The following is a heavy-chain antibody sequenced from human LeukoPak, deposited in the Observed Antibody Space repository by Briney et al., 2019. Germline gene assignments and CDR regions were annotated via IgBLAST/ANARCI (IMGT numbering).Heavy chain of an antibody. CDR2: IYTSGST. D-gene: IGHD3-10*01. CDR3: ARDMVRGVIIRGGFDP. Sequence: PSETLSLTCTVSGGSISSYYWSWIRQPAGKGLEWIGRIYTSGSTNYNPSLKSRVTMSVDTSKNQFSLRLSSVTAADTAVYYCARDMVRGVIIRGGFDPWGQGTLVTVSS. CDR1: GGSISSYY. V-gene: IGHV4-4*07. J-gene: IGHJ5*02.